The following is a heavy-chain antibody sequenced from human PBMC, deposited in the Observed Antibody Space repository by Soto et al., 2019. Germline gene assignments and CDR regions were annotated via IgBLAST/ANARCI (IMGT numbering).Heavy chain of an antibody. V-gene: IGHV3-13*01. J-gene: IGHJ6*02. CDR3: AREGDYVHYYYGMDV. CDR2: IGTAGDT. CDR1: GFTFSSYD. D-gene: IGHD4-17*01. Sequence: GGSLRLSCAASGFTFSSYDMHWVRQATGKGLEWVSAIGTAGDTYYPGSVKGRFTISRENAKNSLYLQMNSLRAEDTAVYYCAREGDYVHYYYGMDVWGQGTTVTVSS.